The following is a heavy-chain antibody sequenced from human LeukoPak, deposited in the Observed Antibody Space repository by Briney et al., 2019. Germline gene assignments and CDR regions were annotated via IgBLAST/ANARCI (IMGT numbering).Heavy chain of an antibody. CDR1: GGSISSYH. D-gene: IGHD3-22*01. CDR3: AREPYYYDSSGYRETYFDY. J-gene: IGHJ4*02. Sequence: SETLSLTCTVSGGSISSYHWSWIRQPPGKGLEWIGNIYYSGSTNYNPSLKSRVTISLDTSKDQFSLKLSSVTAADTAVYYCAREPYYYDSSGYRETYFDYWGQGTLVTVSS. CDR2: IYYSGST. V-gene: IGHV4-59*01.